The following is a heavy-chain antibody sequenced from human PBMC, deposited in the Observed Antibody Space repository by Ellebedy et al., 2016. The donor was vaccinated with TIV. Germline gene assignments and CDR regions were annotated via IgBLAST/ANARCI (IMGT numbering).Heavy chain of an antibody. D-gene: IGHD4-17*01. Sequence: GGSLRLSCAASRFSFSSYWMSWVRQAPGKGLEWVANINQDGSEKHYVDSVKGRFTISRDSAKNSLYLQMNSLRVEDTAVYYCATDGSYGDYLSPTHAFVIWGQGTMVTVSS. CDR3: ATDGSYGDYLSPTHAFVI. J-gene: IGHJ3*02. CDR1: RFSFSSYW. CDR2: INQDGSEK. V-gene: IGHV3-7*01.